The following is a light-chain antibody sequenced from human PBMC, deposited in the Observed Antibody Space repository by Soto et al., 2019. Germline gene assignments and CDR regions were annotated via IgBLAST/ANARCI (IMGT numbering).Light chain of an antibody. Sequence: EIVLTQSPATLSLSPGERATLSCRASQSISFYLTWYQHKPGQAPRLLIYDASNRATGIPARFSGSGYGTDFPLTISSLEPEDFAVYYCQQRSNWPTFGQGTRLEIK. CDR1: QSISFY. CDR3: QQRSNWPT. V-gene: IGKV3-11*01. J-gene: IGKJ5*01. CDR2: DAS.